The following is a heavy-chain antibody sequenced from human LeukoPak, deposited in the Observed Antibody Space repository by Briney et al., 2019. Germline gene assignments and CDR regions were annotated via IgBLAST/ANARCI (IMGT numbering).Heavy chain of an antibody. Sequence: SETLSLTCTVSGYSISSGYYWGWIRQPPGKGLEWIGSVYYSGRTYYNPPLRSRVTISVDTSKNQFSLKVSSVTAADTAVYYCARVGISWFDPWGQGTLVTVSS. CDR3: ARVGISWFDP. V-gene: IGHV4-38-2*02. CDR2: VYYSGRT. J-gene: IGHJ5*02. CDR1: GYSISSGYY.